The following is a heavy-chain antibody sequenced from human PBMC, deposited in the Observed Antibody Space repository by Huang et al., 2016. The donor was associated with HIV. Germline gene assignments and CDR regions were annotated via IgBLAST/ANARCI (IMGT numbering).Heavy chain of an antibody. CDR1: GGSCSDYF. D-gene: IGHD3-10*01. CDR2: VKHRGSA. CDR3: ARPKMTATPSDSSWSYFDF. J-gene: IGHJ4*02. Sequence: QVRLEQWGPNLLKPSDTLSLKCAVYGGSCSDYFWPCLRQSTVKGLGWIGEVKHRGSATHNPSLRSRVSMSVDSSKNQFYLNLTSVTAADTAVYFCARPKMTATPSDSSWSYFDFWGRGTPVTVSS. V-gene: IGHV4-34*01.